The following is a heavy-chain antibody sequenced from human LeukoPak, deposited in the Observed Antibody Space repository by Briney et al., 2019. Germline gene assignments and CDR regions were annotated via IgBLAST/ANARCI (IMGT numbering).Heavy chain of an antibody. CDR2: IYSGGST. J-gene: IGHJ4*02. CDR1: GFIVSSNY. CDR3: ARINWNNWNPFDY. D-gene: IGHD1-20*01. Sequence: GGSLRLSCAASGFIVSSNYMSWVRQAPGKGLEWVSVIYSGGSTYYADSVKGRFTISRDNSKNTLYLQMNSLRAEDTAVYYCARINWNNWNPFDYWGQGTLVTVSS. V-gene: IGHV3-53*01.